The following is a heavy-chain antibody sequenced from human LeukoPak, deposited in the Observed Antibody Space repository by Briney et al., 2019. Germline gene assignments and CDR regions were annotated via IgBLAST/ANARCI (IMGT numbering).Heavy chain of an antibody. Sequence: ASVKVSCKASGYTFTSYDINWVRQATGQGLEWMGWINTNTGNPTYAQGFTGRFVFSLDTSVSTAYLQISSLKAEDTAVYYCARVPLEYYDFWSGYAASHAFDIWGQGTMVTVSS. D-gene: IGHD3-3*01. CDR1: GYTFTSYD. J-gene: IGHJ3*02. CDR2: INTNTGNP. CDR3: ARVPLEYYDFWSGYAASHAFDI. V-gene: IGHV7-4-1*02.